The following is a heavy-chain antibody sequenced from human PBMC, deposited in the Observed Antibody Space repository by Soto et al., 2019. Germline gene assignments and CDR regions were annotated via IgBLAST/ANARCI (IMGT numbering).Heavy chain of an antibody. Sequence: GGSLRLSCAASGLTCSNAWMTWVRQAPGKGLEWVGRIKSKTDGGTTDYAAPVKGRFTISRDDSENTLYLQMNSLKTEDTAVYYCTTEKTYYYDTSGYYYMALDYWGQGTLVTVSS. D-gene: IGHD3-22*01. CDR2: IKSKTDGGTT. CDR1: GLTCSNAW. CDR3: TTEKTYYYDTSGYYYMALDY. V-gene: IGHV3-15*07. J-gene: IGHJ4*02.